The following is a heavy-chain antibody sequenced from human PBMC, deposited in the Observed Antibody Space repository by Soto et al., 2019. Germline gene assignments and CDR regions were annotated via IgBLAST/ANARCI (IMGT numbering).Heavy chain of an antibody. J-gene: IGHJ6*02. CDR3: ARGVGRGYSYGLNVYYYYYGMDV. D-gene: IGHD5-18*01. V-gene: IGHV4-34*01. Sequence: PSETLSLTCAVYGGSFSGYYWSWIRQPPGKGLEWIGEINHSGSTNYNPSLKSRVTISVDTSKNQFSLKLSSVTAADTAVYYCARGVGRGYSYGLNVYYYYYGMDVWGQGTTVTVSS. CDR2: INHSGST. CDR1: GGSFSGYY.